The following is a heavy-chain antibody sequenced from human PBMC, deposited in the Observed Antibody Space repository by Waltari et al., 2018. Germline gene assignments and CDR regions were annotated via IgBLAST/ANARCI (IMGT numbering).Heavy chain of an antibody. CDR1: GFTFSRVG. J-gene: IGHJ4*02. D-gene: IGHD2-15*01. Sequence: QVQLVESGGGVVQPGRSLRLSCAASGFTFSRVGLHWVRKGPGREGEGGSVIWTEGINDYYVDSVKGRFTRSRDNSKNTLYLQMNSLRAEDSAVYYCASQSTTLFDYWGQGTLVTVSS. CDR3: ASQSTTLFDY. V-gene: IGHV3-33*01. CDR2: IWTEGIND.